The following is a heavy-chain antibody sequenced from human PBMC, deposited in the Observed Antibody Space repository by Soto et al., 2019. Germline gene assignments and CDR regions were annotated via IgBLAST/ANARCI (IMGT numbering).Heavy chain of an antibody. CDR2: VSHDGRNT. D-gene: IGHD6-19*01. CDR1: GFTLSDYA. J-gene: IGHJ4*02. V-gene: IGHV3-30*18. CDR3: AKGGRQWLVTSDFNY. Sequence: VQLVESGGGVVQPGRSLRLSCAASGFTLSDYAMHWVRQAPGKGLEWVAVVSHDGRNTHYADSVKGRFTISRDSSKNTASLEITSLRAEVTAVYYGAKGGRQWLVTSDFNYWGQGALVTVSS.